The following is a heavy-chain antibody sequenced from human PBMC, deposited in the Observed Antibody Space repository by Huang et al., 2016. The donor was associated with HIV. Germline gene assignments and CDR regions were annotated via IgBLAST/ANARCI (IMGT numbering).Heavy chain of an antibody. CDR2: INHSGST. Sequence: QVQLQQWGAGLLKPSETLSLTCAVYGGSFSGYYWSWIRPPPGKGLEWIGEINHSGSTNYNPSLKSRVTRAVDTSKNQFSLKLSSVTAADTAVYYCARRRMGYGGAPFDYWGQGTLVTVSS. CDR1: GGSFSGYY. CDR3: ARRRMGYGGAPFDY. V-gene: IGHV4-34*01. D-gene: IGHD4-17*01. J-gene: IGHJ4*02.